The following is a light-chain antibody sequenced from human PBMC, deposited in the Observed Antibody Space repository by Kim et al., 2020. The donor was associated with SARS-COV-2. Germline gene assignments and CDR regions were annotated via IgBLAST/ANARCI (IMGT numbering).Light chain of an antibody. CDR1: GSDVGYYNY. CDR3: SSYTRSSTYV. J-gene: IGLJ1*01. CDR2: DVT. V-gene: IGLV2-14*03. Sequence: GQSITISCSGSGSDVGYYNYVCWYQQHPGKAPKLMIYDVTNRPSGVSSRFSGSKSGNTASLTISGLQAEDEADYYCSSYTRSSTYVFGSGTKVTVL.